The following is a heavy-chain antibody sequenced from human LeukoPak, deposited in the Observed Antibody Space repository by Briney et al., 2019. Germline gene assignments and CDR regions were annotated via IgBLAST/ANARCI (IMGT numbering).Heavy chain of an antibody. V-gene: IGHV3-23*01. CDR3: AKGKFYYYGSGSYGLDY. J-gene: IGHJ4*02. Sequence: PGGSQRLCCAASGFRFSTYAMSWVRQAPGKGLEWVSAISGSNGTTYYADSVKGRFTISRDNSKNTLYLQMDSLRAEDTAVYYCAKGKFYYYGSGSYGLDYWGQGTLVTVSS. CDR1: GFRFSTYA. CDR2: ISGSNGTT. D-gene: IGHD3-10*01.